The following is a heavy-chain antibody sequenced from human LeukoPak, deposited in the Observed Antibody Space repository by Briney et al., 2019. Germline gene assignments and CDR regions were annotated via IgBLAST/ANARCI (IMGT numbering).Heavy chain of an antibody. Sequence: TGGSLRLSCAASGFTFSSYSFNWVRQVPGKGLEWVSSITTTFYTYYTDSVKGRFTISRDNAKNSLYLQMISLRAEDTAVYYCARVRANWYEDYWGHGTLVTVSS. D-gene: IGHD6-13*01. CDR2: ITTTFYT. V-gene: IGHV3-21*01. J-gene: IGHJ4*01. CDR1: GFTFSSYS. CDR3: ARVRANWYEDY.